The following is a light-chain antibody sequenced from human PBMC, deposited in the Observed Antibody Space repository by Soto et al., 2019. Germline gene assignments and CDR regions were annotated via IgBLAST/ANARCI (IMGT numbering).Light chain of an antibody. V-gene: IGLV2-11*01. J-gene: IGLJ2*01. CDR1: RSDVGTYNY. Sequence: QSALTQPRSVSGSPGQSVTISCTGTRSDVGTYNYVSWYQQRPGQVPKLILFNVAKRPSGVPDRFSGSKSGNTASLTISGLQDEDEGDYYCCSYAGSYTVVFGGGTKVTVL. CDR2: NVA. CDR3: CSYAGSYTVV.